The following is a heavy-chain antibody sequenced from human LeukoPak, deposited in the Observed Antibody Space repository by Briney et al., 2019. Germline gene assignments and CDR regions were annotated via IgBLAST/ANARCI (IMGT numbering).Heavy chain of an antibody. D-gene: IGHD6-13*01. J-gene: IGHJ4*02. CDR2: IRYDGSNK. CDR3: ARLGLGSSWFTGDIDY. V-gene: IGHV3-30*02. CDR1: GFTFSTYG. Sequence: GGSLRLSCAASGFTFSTYGMHWVRQAPGKGLEWVAFIRYDGSNKYYADSVKGRFTISRDNSKNTLYLQMNSLRAEDTAVYYCARLGLGSSWFTGDIDYWGQGTLVTVSS.